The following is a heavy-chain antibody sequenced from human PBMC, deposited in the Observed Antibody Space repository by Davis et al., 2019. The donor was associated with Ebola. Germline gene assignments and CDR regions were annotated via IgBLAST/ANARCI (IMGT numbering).Heavy chain of an antibody. J-gene: IGHJ4*02. Sequence: GGSLRLSCTDSVITFSSYAMTWVRQTPGKGLEWVSVFYVGGATYYAGSVRGRFTISRDESKNTLNLQMTTLRADDTAVYFCARGDGYNFWDFWGQGTLVTVSS. D-gene: IGHD5-24*01. V-gene: IGHV3-53*01. CDR2: FYVGGAT. CDR1: VITFSSYA. CDR3: ARGDGYNFWDF.